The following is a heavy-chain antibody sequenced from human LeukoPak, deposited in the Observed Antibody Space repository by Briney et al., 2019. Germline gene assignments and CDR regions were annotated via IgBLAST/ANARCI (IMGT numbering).Heavy chain of an antibody. D-gene: IGHD3-3*01. CDR2: IKQDGSEK. V-gene: IGHV3-7*01. J-gene: IGHJ4*02. CDR1: GFTFSSYW. CDR3: ARDVNTIYGRYFDY. Sequence: GGSLRLSCAASGFTFSSYWMSWARQAPGKGLEWVANIKQDGSEKYYVDSVKGRFTISRDNANNSIHLQMNSLRVEDTAVYYCARDVNTIYGRYFDYWGQGAVVAVSS.